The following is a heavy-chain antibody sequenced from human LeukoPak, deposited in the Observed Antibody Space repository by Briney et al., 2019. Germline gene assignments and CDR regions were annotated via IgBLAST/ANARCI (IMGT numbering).Heavy chain of an antibody. CDR2: ISGSGGST. CDR1: GFTFSSYA. CDR3: AKLGGHVVPAARSYWYFDL. Sequence: GGSLRLSCAASGFTFSSYAMSWVRQAPGKGLEWVSAISGSGGSTYYADSVKGRFTISRDNSKNTLYLQMNSLRAEDTAVYYCAKLGGHVVPAARSYWYFDLWGRGTLVTVSS. J-gene: IGHJ2*01. D-gene: IGHD2-2*01. V-gene: IGHV3-23*01.